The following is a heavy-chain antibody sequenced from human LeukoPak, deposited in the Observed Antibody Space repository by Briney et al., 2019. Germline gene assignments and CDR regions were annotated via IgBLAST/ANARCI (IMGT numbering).Heavy chain of an antibody. V-gene: IGHV3-23*01. CDR2: ISGSGGST. D-gene: IGHD2-2*01. J-gene: IGHJ3*02. CDR1: GFTFSTYA. CDR3: AKDRAVVVPAATVAFDI. Sequence: GGSLRLSCAASGFTFSTYAMSWVRQAPGKGLEWVSAISGSGGSTYYADSVKGRFTISRDNSKNTLYLQMNSLRAEDTAVYYCAKDRAVVVPAATVAFDIWGQGTMVTVSS.